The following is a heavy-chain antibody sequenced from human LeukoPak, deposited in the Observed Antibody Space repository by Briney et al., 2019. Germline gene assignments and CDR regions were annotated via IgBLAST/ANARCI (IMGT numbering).Heavy chain of an antibody. CDR2: ISYDGSNK. CDR3: ARGPYSPYYYYYYMDV. V-gene: IGHV3-30-3*01. CDR1: GFTFSSYA. Sequence: GGSLRLSCAASGFTFSSYAMHWVRQAPGKGLEWVAVISYDGSNKYYADFVKGRFTISRDNSKNTLYLQMNSLRAEDTAVYYCARGPYSPYYYYYYMDVWGKGTTVTVSS. D-gene: IGHD4-11*01. J-gene: IGHJ6*03.